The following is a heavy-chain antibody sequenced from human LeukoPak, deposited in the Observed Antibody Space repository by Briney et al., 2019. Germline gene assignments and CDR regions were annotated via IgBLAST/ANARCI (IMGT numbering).Heavy chain of an antibody. J-gene: IGHJ4*02. Sequence: GGSLRLSCAASGFTFDDYAMHWVRQAPGKGLEWVSLISWDGGSTYYADSVKGRFTISRDDSKNTLYLQMNSLRAEDTAVYYCAKMEDSSGSNDYWGQGTLVTVSS. V-gene: IGHV3-43D*04. CDR2: ISWDGGST. D-gene: IGHD3-22*01. CDR3: AKMEDSSGSNDY. CDR1: GFTFDDYA.